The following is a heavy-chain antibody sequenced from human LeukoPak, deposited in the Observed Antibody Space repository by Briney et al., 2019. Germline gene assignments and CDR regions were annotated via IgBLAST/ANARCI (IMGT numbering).Heavy chain of an antibody. J-gene: IGHJ3*02. CDR1: GFTVSSNY. CDR2: IYSGGST. CDR3: ARDRGGDGYNFGAFDI. V-gene: IGHV3-53*01. Sequence: GGSLRLSCAASGFTVSSNYMSWVRQAPGKGLEWVSVIYSGGSTYYADSVNGRFTISRDNSKNTLYLQMNSLRDEDTAVYYCARDRGGDGYNFGAFDIWGQGTMVTVSS. D-gene: IGHD5-24*01.